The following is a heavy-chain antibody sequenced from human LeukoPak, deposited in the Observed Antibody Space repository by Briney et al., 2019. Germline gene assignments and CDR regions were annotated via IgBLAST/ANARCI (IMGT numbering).Heavy chain of an antibody. CDR3: ARDEPSPDSTDLDY. V-gene: IGHV4-59*12. Sequence: SETLSLTCTVSGGSISSYYWSWIRQPPGKGLEWIGYIYYSGSTNYNPSLKSRVTISVDTSKNQFSLKLSSVTAADTAVYYCARDEPSPDSTDLDYWGQGTLVTVSS. CDR1: GGSISSYY. CDR2: IYYSGST. J-gene: IGHJ4*02. D-gene: IGHD2/OR15-2a*01.